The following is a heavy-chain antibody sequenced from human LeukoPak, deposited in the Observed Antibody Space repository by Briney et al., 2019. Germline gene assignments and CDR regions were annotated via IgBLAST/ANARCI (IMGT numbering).Heavy chain of an antibody. Sequence: GGSLRLSCAASGFTSSSYSMNWVRQAPGKGLEWVSSISSSSSYIYYADSVKGRFTISRDNAKNSLYLQMNSLRAEDTAVYYCARSSVYYYGMDVWGQGTTVTVSS. CDR2: ISSSSSYI. J-gene: IGHJ6*02. CDR1: GFTSSSYS. V-gene: IGHV3-21*01. CDR3: ARSSVYYYGMDV.